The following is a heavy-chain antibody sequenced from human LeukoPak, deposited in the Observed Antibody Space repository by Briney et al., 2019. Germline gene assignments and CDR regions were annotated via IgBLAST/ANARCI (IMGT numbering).Heavy chain of an antibody. J-gene: IGHJ4*02. V-gene: IGHV4-39*07. D-gene: IGHD3-3*01. Sequence: SETLSLTCTVSGGSISSSSYYWGWIRQPPGKGLEWIGEINHSGSTNYNPSLKSRVTISVDTSKNQFSLKLSSVTAADTAVYYCARGLITIFGVVPYYFDYWGQGTLVTVSS. CDR1: GGSISSSSYY. CDR3: ARGLITIFGVVPYYFDY. CDR2: INHSGST.